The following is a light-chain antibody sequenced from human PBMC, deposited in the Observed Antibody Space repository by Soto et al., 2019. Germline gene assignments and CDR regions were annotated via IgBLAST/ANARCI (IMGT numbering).Light chain of an antibody. J-gene: IGLJ1*01. CDR2: DVR. CDR3: SSFTSRHTYV. CDR1: SSDVGAYNY. Sequence: QSVLAQPASVSGSPGQSITISCSGTSSDVGAYNYVSWYQKNPGKAPKLLIYDVRYRPSGVSDRFSCSKSGNTAYLVISGLQAEDEADYYSSSFTSRHTYVFGSGNKVTVL. V-gene: IGLV2-14*01.